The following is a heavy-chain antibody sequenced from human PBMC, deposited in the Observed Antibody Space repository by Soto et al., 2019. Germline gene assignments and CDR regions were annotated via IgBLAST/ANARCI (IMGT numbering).Heavy chain of an antibody. V-gene: IGHV3-15*01. CDR3: TTPSFYGSGSYYL. CDR1: GLTFSNAW. Sequence: EVQLVESGGGLVKPGGSLRRSCAASGLTFSNAWMSWVRQAPGKGLEWVGRIKSKTDGGTTDYAAPVKGRFTISRDDSKNTLYLQMNSLKTEDTAVYYCTTPSFYGSGSYYLWGQGTLVTVSS. J-gene: IGHJ4*02. CDR2: IKSKTDGGTT. D-gene: IGHD3-10*01.